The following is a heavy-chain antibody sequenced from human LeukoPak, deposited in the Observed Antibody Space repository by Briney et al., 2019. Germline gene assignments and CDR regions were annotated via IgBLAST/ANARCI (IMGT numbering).Heavy chain of an antibody. CDR3: ARGEVGATAHFDY. J-gene: IGHJ4*02. CDR1: GYTFTGYY. D-gene: IGHD1-26*01. Sequence: ASVKVSCKASGYTFTGYYMHWVRRAPGQGLEWMGRINPNSGGTNSAQKFYGRVTMTRDTSISTAYMELSRLTSDDTAVYYCARGEVGATAHFDYWGQGTLVTVSS. CDR2: INPNSGGT. V-gene: IGHV1-2*06.